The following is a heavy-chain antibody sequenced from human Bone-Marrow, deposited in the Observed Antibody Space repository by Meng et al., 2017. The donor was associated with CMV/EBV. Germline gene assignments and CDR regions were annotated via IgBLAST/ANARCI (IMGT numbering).Heavy chain of an antibody. D-gene: IGHD3-3*01. J-gene: IGHJ6*02. CDR2: IKQDGSEK. Sequence: GESLKISCAASGFTFSSYWMSWVRQAPGKGLEWVANIKQDGSEKYYVDSVKGRFTISRDNAKNSLYLQMNSLRAEDTAVYYCAKLDFWSGYYRGYYYYGMDVWGQGTTVTVSS. CDR3: AKLDFWSGYYRGYYYYGMDV. V-gene: IGHV3-7*03. CDR1: GFTFSSYW.